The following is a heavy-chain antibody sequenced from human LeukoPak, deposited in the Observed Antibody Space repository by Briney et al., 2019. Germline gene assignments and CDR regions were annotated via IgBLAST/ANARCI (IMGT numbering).Heavy chain of an antibody. CDR3: ARDVYGSGSYD. CDR2: IYYSGST. J-gene: IGHJ4*02. CDR1: GGSISSSSYY. D-gene: IGHD3-10*01. V-gene: IGHV4-61*01. Sequence: PSETLSLTCTVSGGSISSSSYYWSWIRQPPGKGLEWIGYIYYSGSTNYNPSLKSRVTISVDTSKNQFSLKLSSVTAADTAVYYCARDVYGSGSYDWGQGTLVTVSS.